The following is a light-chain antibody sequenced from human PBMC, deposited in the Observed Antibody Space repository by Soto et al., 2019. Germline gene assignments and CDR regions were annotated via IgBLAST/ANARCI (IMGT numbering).Light chain of an antibody. V-gene: IGLV1-51*02. J-gene: IGLJ2*01. Sequence: QSVLTQPPSVSGAPGQKVAISCSGSNSNIGNNYVAWFQQLPGTAPKLLIYEDEKRFSGIPDRFSGSKSGSSATLGITGLQTGDEADYYCATWDSSLSAAIFGGGTKLTVL. CDR1: NSNIGNNY. CDR3: ATWDSSLSAAI. CDR2: EDE.